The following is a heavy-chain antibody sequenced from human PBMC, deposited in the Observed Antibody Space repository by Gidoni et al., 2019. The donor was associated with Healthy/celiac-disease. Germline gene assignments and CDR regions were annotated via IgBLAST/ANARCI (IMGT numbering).Heavy chain of an antibody. CDR2: IIPILGIA. J-gene: IGHJ4*02. CDR3: ARAGASYYYGSGSYAPLFDY. V-gene: IGHV1-69*04. CDR1: GGTFSSYA. D-gene: IGHD3-10*01. Sequence: QVQLVQSGAEVKKPGSSVKVSCKASGGTFSSYAISWVRQAPGQGLEWMGRIIPILGIANYAQKFQGRVTITADKSTSTAYMELSSLRSEDTAVYYCARAGASYYYGSGSYAPLFDYWGQGTLVTVSS.